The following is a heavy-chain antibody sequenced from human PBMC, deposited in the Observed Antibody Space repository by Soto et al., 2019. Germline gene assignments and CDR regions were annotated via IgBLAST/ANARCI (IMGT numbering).Heavy chain of an antibody. J-gene: IGHJ4*02. CDR1: GFKFSDHD. CDR3: AGDPFYYASGF. V-gene: IGHV3-11*01. CDR2: ISCGSSTT. Sequence: GGSLSLSCSASGFKFSDHDMTLIRQAPGKGLEWVSKISCGSSTTYYADSVKGRFTVSRDNAKNSLYLQMNSLRAEDTALYYCAGDPFYYASGFWGQGTLVTVSS. D-gene: IGHD3-10*01.